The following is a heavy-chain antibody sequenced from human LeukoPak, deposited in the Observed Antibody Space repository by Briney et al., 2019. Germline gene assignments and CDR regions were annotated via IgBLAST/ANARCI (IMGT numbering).Heavy chain of an antibody. D-gene: IGHD6-25*01. CDR3: ATLLSNAAFDY. CDR1: GYTFSGFY. J-gene: IGHJ4*02. V-gene: IGHV1-2*02. CDR2: INPNSGDT. Sequence: SVTVSCRASGYTFSGFYMHWVRQAPGHPLEWMGWINPNSGDTKYAQKFQGRVTMTRDTSISTAYIELSRLRSDDTAVYYCATLLSNAAFDYWGQGTLVAVSS.